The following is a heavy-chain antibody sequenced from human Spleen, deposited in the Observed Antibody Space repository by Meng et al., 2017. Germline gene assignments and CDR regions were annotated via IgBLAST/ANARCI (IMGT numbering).Heavy chain of an antibody. CDR1: GYTFTDYY. CDR2: ISPNSGGT. D-gene: IGHD6-13*01. J-gene: IGHJ4*02. V-gene: IGHV1-2*06. Sequence: ASVKVFCKASGYTFTDYYLHWVRQAPGQGLEWVGRISPNSGGTNYAQKFQGRVTMTGDTSISTAYMDLSGLRSDDTAVYYCARDEDISAAGKLFGDYWGQGTLVTVSS. CDR3: ARDEDISAAGKLFGDY.